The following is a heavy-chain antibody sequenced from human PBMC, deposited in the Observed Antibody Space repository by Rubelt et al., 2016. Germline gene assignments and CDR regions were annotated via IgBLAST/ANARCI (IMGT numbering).Heavy chain of an antibody. Sequence: GGGLVQPGGSLRLSCVASGFTFSSHGMTWVRQAPGKGLEWVSAISGSGGSTYYADSVKGRFTISRDNSKNTLYLQMNSLRAEDTAVYYCAKETASSGWEPFDHWGQGTLVTVSS. J-gene: IGHJ4*02. D-gene: IGHD6-19*01. CDR2: ISGSGGST. CDR3: AKETASSGWEPFDH. CDR1: GFTFSSHG. V-gene: IGHV3-23*01.